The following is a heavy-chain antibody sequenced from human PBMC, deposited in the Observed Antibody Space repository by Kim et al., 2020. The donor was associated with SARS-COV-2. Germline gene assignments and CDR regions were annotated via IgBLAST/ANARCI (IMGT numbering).Heavy chain of an antibody. CDR3: ARGRYSSSWYGGVNWFDP. CDR1: GGSFSGYY. V-gene: IGHV4-34*01. D-gene: IGHD6-13*01. J-gene: IGHJ5*02. Sequence: SETLSLTCAVYGGSFSGYYWSWIRQPPGKGLEWIGEINHSGSTNYNPSLKSRVTISVDTSKNQFSLKLSSVTAADTAVYYCARGRYSSSWYGGVNWFDPWGQGTLVTVSS. CDR2: INHSGST.